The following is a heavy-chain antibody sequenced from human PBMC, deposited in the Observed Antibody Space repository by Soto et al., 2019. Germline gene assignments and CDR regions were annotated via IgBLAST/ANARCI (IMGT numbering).Heavy chain of an antibody. J-gene: IGHJ5*02. V-gene: IGHV1-3*01. CDR3: ARGGWTLNNWFDP. CDR1: GYTFTSYA. CDR2: INAGNGNT. Sequence: SVNVSCKASGYTFTSYAMHWVRQAPGQRLEWMGWINAGNGNTKYSQKFQGRVTITRDTSASTAYMELSSLRSEDTAVYYCARGGWTLNNWFDPWGQGTLVTVSS. D-gene: IGHD2-15*01.